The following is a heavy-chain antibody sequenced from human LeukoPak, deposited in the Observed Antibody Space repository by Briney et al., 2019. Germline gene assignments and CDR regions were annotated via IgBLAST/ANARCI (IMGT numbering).Heavy chain of an antibody. D-gene: IGHD6-6*01. Sequence: SVKVSCKASGGTFSSYAISWVRQAPGQGLEWMGGIIPIFGTANYAQKFQGRVTITTDESTSTDYMELSRLRSEDTAVYYCARGQYSRSSYVFRNWFDPWGQGTLVTVSS. CDR1: GGTFSSYA. CDR2: IIPIFGTA. J-gene: IGHJ5*02. CDR3: ARGQYSRSSYVFRNWFDP. V-gene: IGHV1-69*05.